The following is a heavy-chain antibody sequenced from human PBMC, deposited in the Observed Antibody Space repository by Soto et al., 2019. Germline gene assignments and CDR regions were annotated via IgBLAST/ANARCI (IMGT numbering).Heavy chain of an antibody. CDR3: ANRLYCSGGSCYSNYYYYYMDV. D-gene: IGHD2-15*01. J-gene: IGHJ6*03. CDR1: GFTFSSYG. Sequence: PGGSLRLSCAASGFTFSSYGMHWVRQAPGKGLEWVAVISYDGSNKYYADSVKGRFTISRDNSKNTLYLQMNSLRAEDTAVYYCANRLYCSGGSCYSNYYYYYMDVWGKGTTVTVSS. CDR2: ISYDGSNK. V-gene: IGHV3-30*18.